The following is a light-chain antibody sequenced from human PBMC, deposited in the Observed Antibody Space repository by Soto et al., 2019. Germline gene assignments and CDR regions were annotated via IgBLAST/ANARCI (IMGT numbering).Light chain of an antibody. CDR2: GAS. CDR3: QQYGSSPWT. J-gene: IGKJ1*01. CDR1: QTIRSNY. Sequence: ETVLTQSPGTLSLSPGERATLSCRASQTIRSNYLAWYRQTPGQAHSLLIYGASNRATGIADRFSGSGSGTDFTLIISRLEPEDYALYYCQQYGSSPWTFGQGTKVEIK. V-gene: IGKV3-20*01.